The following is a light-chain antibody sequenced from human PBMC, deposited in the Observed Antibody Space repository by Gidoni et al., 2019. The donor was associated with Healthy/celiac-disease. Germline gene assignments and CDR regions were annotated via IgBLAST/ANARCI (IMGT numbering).Light chain of an antibody. CDR2: AAS. Sequence: EIQMTQSPSSLSASVGDRVNITCRASQSISSYLNWYQQKPGKAPKLLIYAASSLQSGVPSRFSGSGSGTDFTLTISSLQPEDFATYYCQQSYSTPRTFGQGTKVEIK. V-gene: IGKV1-39*01. J-gene: IGKJ1*01. CDR1: QSISSY. CDR3: QQSYSTPRT.